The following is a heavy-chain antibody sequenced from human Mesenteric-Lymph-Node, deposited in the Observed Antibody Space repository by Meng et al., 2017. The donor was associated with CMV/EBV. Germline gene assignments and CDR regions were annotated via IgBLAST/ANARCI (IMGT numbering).Heavy chain of an antibody. Sequence: SETLSLTCTVSGGSVSSGSYYWSWIRQPPGKGLEWIGYIYYSGSSNYNPSLKSRVTISVDTSKNQFSLKLSSVSAADTAVYYCARSGYCSSTSCPSPYYYYYGMDVWGQGTTVTVSS. V-gene: IGHV4-61*01. D-gene: IGHD2-2*01. CDR1: GGSVSSGSYY. CDR2: IYYSGSS. CDR3: ARSGYCSSTSCPSPYYYYYGMDV. J-gene: IGHJ6*02.